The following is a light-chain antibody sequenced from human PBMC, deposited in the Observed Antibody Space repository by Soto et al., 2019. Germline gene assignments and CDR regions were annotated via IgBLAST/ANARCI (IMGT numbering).Light chain of an antibody. CDR2: GAS. CDR1: QSVSSN. V-gene: IGKV3-15*01. J-gene: IGKJ2*01. Sequence: EIVMTQSPATLSVSPGERATLSCRASQSVSSNLAWYQQKPGQAPRLLIYGASTRATGIPARFSGSGSGTGFTLPLSCLQSGSFCVSYRQQYNNWTYTFGQGTKLEIK. CDR3: QQYNNWTYT.